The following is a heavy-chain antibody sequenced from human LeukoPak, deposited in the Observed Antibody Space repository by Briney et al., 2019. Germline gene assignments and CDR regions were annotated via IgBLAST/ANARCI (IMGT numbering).Heavy chain of an antibody. CDR2: INPSSGST. J-gene: IGHJ4*02. CDR3: ARVSSGASMITFGGVLDY. D-gene: IGHD3-16*01. V-gene: IGHV1-46*01. Sequence: ASVKVSCKASGYTFTSYYMHWVRQAPGQGLEWMGIINPSSGSTSYAQKFQGRVTMTRDTSTSTVYMELSSLRSEDTAVYYCARVSSGASMITFGGVLDYWGQGTLVTVSS. CDR1: GYTFTSYY.